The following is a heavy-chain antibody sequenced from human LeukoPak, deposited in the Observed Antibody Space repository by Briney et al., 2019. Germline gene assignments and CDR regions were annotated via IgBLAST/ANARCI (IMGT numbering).Heavy chain of an antibody. V-gene: IGHV1-18*01. CDR3: ARGGIVGATTAPHYYYGMDV. CDR1: GYTXTSYG. CDR2: SSSYNGNT. D-gene: IGHD1-26*01. Sequence: ASVTVSCKASGYTXTSYGISWVRQAPGQGLEWMGWSSSYNGNTNYAQKVQGRVTMTTETSTSTAYMELRSLRSDDTAVYYCARGGIVGATTAPHYYYGMDVWGQGTTVTVSS. J-gene: IGHJ6*02.